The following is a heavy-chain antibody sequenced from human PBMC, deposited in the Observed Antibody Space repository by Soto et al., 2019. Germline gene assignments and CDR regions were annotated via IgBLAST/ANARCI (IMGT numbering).Heavy chain of an antibody. CDR2: IYYSGST. CDR3: ARVMGQCSGGSCYPLHNWFDP. J-gene: IGHJ5*02. D-gene: IGHD2-15*01. V-gene: IGHV4-59*01. CDR1: GGSISSYY. Sequence: PSETLSLTCTVSGGSISSYYWIWIRQPPGKGLEWIGHIYYSGSTNYNPSLKSRVTISVDTSKNQFSLKLSSVTAADTAVYYCARVMGQCSGGSCYPLHNWFDPWGQGTLVTVSS.